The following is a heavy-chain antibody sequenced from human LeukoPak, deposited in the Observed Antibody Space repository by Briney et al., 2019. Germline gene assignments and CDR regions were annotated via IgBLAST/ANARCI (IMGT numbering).Heavy chain of an antibody. Sequence: SETLSLTCTVSGGSISSGSYYWSWIRQPAGKGLEWIGRIYTSGSTNYNPSLKSRVTISVDTSKNQFSLKLSSVTAADTAVYYCARAPDGQLQWEPGDYWGQGTLVTVSS. D-gene: IGHD1-26*01. CDR2: IYTSGST. CDR1: GGSISSGSYY. V-gene: IGHV4-61*02. CDR3: ARAPDGQLQWEPGDY. J-gene: IGHJ4*02.